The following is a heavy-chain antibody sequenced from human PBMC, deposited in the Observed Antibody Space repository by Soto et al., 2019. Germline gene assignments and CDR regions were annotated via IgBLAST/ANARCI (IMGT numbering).Heavy chain of an antibody. D-gene: IGHD3-22*01. CDR2: ISSSSSTI. V-gene: IGHV3-48*01. J-gene: IGHJ4*02. CDR3: ARGAYNYDISGLSY. Sequence: EVQLVESGGGLVQPGGSLRLSCAASGFTFSSYSMNWVRQAPGKGLEWVSYISSSSSTIYYADSVKGRFTISRDNAKNSLDLQMKSLRAEDPAVYYCARGAYNYDISGLSYWGQGTLVTVSS. CDR1: GFTFSSYS.